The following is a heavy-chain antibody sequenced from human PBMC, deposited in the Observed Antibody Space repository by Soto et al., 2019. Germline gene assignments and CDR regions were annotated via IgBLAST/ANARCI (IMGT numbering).Heavy chain of an antibody. D-gene: IGHD6-19*01. CDR2: IYYSGGT. CDR3: ARDIKLPYSSGWYYFDY. CDR1: GGSISSYY. V-gene: IGHV4-59*01. Sequence: SETLSLTCTVSGGSISSYYWSWIRQPPGKGLEWVGYIYYSGGTNYNPSLKSRVTISVDTSKNQFSLKLSSVTAADTAVYYCARDIKLPYSSGWYYFDYWGQGTLVTVSS. J-gene: IGHJ4*02.